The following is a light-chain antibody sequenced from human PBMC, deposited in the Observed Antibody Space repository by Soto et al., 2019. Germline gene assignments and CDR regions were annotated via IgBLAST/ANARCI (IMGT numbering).Light chain of an antibody. J-gene: IGKJ3*01. Sequence: EIVLTQSPATLSLSPGERATLSCRASQSVSSYLAWYQQKPGQAPRLLIYDASNRATGIPARFSGSGSGTDLTLHISSLEPEDFAVYYCQQRSNWPRFTFGPGTKVDIK. V-gene: IGKV3-11*01. CDR2: DAS. CDR1: QSVSSY. CDR3: QQRSNWPRFT.